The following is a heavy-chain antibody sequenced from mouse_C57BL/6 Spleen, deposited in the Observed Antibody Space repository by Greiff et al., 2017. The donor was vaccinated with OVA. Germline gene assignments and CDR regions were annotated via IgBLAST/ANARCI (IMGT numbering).Heavy chain of an antibody. V-gene: IGHV1-82*01. J-gene: IGHJ2*01. CDR3: ARGAPFDY. Sequence: QLQQSGPEPVKPGASVQISCKASGYALSSPRMTWVKPRPGTGLEWIGRIYPGDGDNYYNGKFTGKATLTADKSTSLADLQLGGLASEYSAVYFCARGAPFDYWGQGTTLTVSS. CDR1: GYALSSPR. D-gene: IGHD3-1*01. CDR2: IYPGDGDN.